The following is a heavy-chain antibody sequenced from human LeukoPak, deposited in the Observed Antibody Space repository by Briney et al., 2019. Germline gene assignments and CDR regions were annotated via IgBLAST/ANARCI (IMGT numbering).Heavy chain of an antibody. J-gene: IGHJ4*02. D-gene: IGHD5-18*01. CDR1: GGSISSYY. CDR2: IYYSGST. V-gene: IGHV4-59*01. CDR3: AREFYSYGPTDY. Sequence: PPETLSLTCTVSGGSISSYYWSWIRQPPGKGLEWIGYIYYSGSTNYNPSLKSRVTISVDTSKNQFSLKLSSVTAADTAVYYCAREFYSYGPTDYWGQGTLVTVSS.